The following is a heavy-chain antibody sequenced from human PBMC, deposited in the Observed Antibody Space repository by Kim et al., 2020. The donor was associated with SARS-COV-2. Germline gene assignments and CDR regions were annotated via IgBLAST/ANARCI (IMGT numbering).Heavy chain of an antibody. Sequence: GGSLRLSCAASGFTFSSYAMHWVRQAPGKGLEWVAVISYDGSNKYYADSVKGRFTISRDNSKNTLYLQMNSLRAEDTAVYYCARSPSSYYYGSGSELDYWGQGTLVTVSS. J-gene: IGHJ4*02. D-gene: IGHD3-10*01. CDR2: ISYDGSNK. V-gene: IGHV3-30-3*01. CDR1: GFTFSSYA. CDR3: ARSPSSYYYGSGSELDY.